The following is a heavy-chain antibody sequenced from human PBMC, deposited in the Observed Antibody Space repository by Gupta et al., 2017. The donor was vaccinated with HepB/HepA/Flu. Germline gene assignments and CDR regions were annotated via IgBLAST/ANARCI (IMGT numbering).Heavy chain of an antibody. D-gene: IGHD6-19*01. Sequence: QVQLVESGGGVVQPGRSLRLSCAASGFTFSRFALHWVRQAPGKGLEWVALISYDERNEYYADSVKGRFTISRDNSRNTLYLQMNSLRPEDTAVYYCARGPLYSSGYDYWGQGTLVTVSS. V-gene: IGHV3-30*04. CDR3: ARGPLYSSGYDY. CDR2: ISYDERNE. CDR1: GFTFSRFA. J-gene: IGHJ4*02.